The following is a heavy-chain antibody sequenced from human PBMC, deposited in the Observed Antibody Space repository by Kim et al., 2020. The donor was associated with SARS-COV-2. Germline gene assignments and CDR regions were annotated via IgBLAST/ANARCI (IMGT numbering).Heavy chain of an antibody. Sequence: GGSLRLSCAASGFTVSNYDMSWVRQAPGKEPEWVSVIIISGDTYYADSVKGRFTISRDISKNTLYMQMNSLRAEDTAVYYCALRIKMGGTLDHWGQGALVTVSS. D-gene: IGHD2-15*01. V-gene: IGHV3-23*01. CDR1: GFTVSNYD. CDR2: IIISGDT. J-gene: IGHJ4*02. CDR3: ALRIKMGGTLDH.